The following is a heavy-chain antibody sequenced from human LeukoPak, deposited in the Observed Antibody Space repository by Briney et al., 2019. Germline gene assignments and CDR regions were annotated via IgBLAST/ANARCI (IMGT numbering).Heavy chain of an antibody. CDR1: GFTFSSYA. D-gene: IGHD3-10*01. Sequence: GGSLRLSCAASGFTFSSYAMSWVRQAPGKGLEWVSAISGSGGSTYYADSVKGRFTISRDNSKNTLYLQMNSLRAEDTAVYYCARDILRGVTSWYYYYGMDVWGQGTTVTVSS. CDR3: ARDILRGVTSWYYYYGMDV. V-gene: IGHV3-23*01. CDR2: ISGSGGST. J-gene: IGHJ6*02.